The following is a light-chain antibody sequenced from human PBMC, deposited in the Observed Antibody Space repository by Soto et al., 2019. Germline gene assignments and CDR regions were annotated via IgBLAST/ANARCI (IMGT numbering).Light chain of an antibody. CDR1: QSVSSY. CDR3: QQRSNWPT. J-gene: IGKJ1*01. Sequence: EILLTQSPAPPSFSPGERAPLSRRASQSVSSYLAWYQQKPGQAPRLLIYDASNRATGIPARFSGSGSGTDFTLTISSLEPEDFAVYYCQQRSNWPTFGQGTKVDIK. V-gene: IGKV3-11*01. CDR2: DAS.